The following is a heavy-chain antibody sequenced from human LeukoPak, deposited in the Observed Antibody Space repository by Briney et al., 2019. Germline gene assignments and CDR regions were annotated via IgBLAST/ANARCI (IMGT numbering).Heavy chain of an antibody. CDR2: IYYSGST. CDR1: GGSVNSGGYY. D-gene: IGHD3-9*01. Sequence: SQTLSLTCSVSGGSVNSGGYYWSWIRQHPGKGLEWIGYIYYSGSTYYTPSLRSRLTISLDTSKNQFSLKLNSVTAADTAVYYCARGDWYATFFDYWGQGTLVTVSS. V-gene: IGHV4-31*03. J-gene: IGHJ4*02. CDR3: ARGDWYATFFDY.